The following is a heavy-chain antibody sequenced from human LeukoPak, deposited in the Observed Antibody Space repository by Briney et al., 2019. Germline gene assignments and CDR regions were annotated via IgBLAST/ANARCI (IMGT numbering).Heavy chain of an antibody. V-gene: IGHV4-34*01. J-gene: IGHJ6*02. CDR3: ARRSGVRGVNPYYYYYYGMDV. CDR2: INHSGST. Sequence: SETLSLTCAVYGGSFSGYYWSWIRQPPGKGLEWIGEINHSGSTNYNPSLKSRVTISVDTSKNQFSLKLSSVTAADTAVYYCARRSGVRGVNPYYYYYYGMDVWGQGTTVTVSS. D-gene: IGHD3-10*01. CDR1: GGSFSGYY.